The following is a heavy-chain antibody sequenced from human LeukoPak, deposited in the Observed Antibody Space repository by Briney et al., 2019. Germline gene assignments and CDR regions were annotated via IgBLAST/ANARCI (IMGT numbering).Heavy chain of an antibody. V-gene: IGHV4-31*03. CDR3: AREATVTTWFDP. CDR2: IYYSGST. CDR1: GGSISSGGYY. Sequence: SQTLSLTCTVSGGSISSGGYYWSWIRQRPGKGLEWIGYIYYSGSTYYNPSLKSRVTISVDTSKNQFSLKLSSVTAADTAVYYCAREATVTTWFDPWGQGTLVTVSS. J-gene: IGHJ5*02. D-gene: IGHD4-17*01.